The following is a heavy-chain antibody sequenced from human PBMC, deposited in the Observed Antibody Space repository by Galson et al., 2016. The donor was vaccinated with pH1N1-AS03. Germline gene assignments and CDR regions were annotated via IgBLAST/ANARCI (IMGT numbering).Heavy chain of an antibody. CDR1: GFALSTTGEG. V-gene: IGHV2-5*02. D-gene: IGHD4-11*01. CDR3: AHSDDYSNYHWFDP. CDR2: IYWDDDK. J-gene: IGHJ5*02. Sequence: PALVKPTQTLTLTCTFSGFALSTTGEGVVWIRQPPGKALEWLALIYWDDDKRYNSSLKSRLTITKDTSKNQVALTMTKMDPVDTATYYCAHSDDYSNYHWFDPWGQGTLVTVSS.